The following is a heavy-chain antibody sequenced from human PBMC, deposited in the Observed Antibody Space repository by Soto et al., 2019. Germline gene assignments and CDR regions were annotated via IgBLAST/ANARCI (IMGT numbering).Heavy chain of an antibody. CDR2: ISGSGGST. CDR1: GFTFSSYA. V-gene: IGHV3-23*01. J-gene: IGHJ4*02. D-gene: IGHD3-22*01. Sequence: GGSLRLSCAASGFTFSSYAMSWVRQAPGKGLEWVSAISGSGGSTYYADSVKGRFTISRDNSKNTLYLQMNSLRAEDTAVYYCAKDPPQRNALHYYDSSGYYYYFDYWGQGTLVTVSS. CDR3: AKDPPQRNALHYYDSSGYYYYFDY.